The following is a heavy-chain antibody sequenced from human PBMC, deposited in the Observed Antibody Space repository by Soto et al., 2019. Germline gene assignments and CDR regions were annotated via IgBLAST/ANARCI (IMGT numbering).Heavy chain of an antibody. Sequence: SETLSLTCTVSGGSISSSSYYWGWIRQPPGKGLEWIGSIYYSGSTYYNPSLKSRVTVSVDTSKNQFSLKLSSVTAADTAVYYCARLTIFGTYYYYYGMDVWGQGTTVTVSS. CDR2: IYYSGST. J-gene: IGHJ6*02. V-gene: IGHV4-39*01. CDR3: ARLTIFGTYYYYYGMDV. D-gene: IGHD3-3*01. CDR1: GGSISSSSYY.